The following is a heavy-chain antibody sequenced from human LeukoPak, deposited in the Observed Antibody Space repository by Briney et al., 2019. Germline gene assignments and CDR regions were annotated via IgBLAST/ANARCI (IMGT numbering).Heavy chain of an antibody. Sequence: SETLSLTCAVYGGSFSGYYWSWIRQPPGKGLEWIGEINHSGSTNYNPSLKSRVTISVDTSKNQFSLKLSSVTAADTAVYYCARASDTARGSDFDYWGQGTLVTVSS. CDR2: INHSGST. V-gene: IGHV4-34*01. J-gene: IGHJ4*02. CDR1: GGSFSGYY. CDR3: ARASDTARGSDFDY. D-gene: IGHD5-18*01.